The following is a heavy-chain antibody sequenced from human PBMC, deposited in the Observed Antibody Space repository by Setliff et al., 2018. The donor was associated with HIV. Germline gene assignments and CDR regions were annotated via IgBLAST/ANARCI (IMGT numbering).Heavy chain of an antibody. Sequence: ASVKVSCKASGYTFTKYGVSWVRQAPGQGLEWMGWIRAYNGNTNYPQKFQGSVTMTTDTSTSTAYMELRSLRSDDTAVYYCARGYCTNAVCSDAFDIWGQGTMVTVSS. J-gene: IGHJ3*02. D-gene: IGHD2-8*01. V-gene: IGHV1-18*01. CDR2: IRAYNGNT. CDR1: GYTFTKYG. CDR3: ARGYCTNAVCSDAFDI.